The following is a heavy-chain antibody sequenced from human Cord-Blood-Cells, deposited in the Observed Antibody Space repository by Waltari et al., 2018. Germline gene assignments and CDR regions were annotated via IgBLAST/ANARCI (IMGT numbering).Heavy chain of an antibody. CDR2: INPNSGGT. CDR3: ARGLLIYDFWSGYYFDY. CDR1: ASDFTADY. D-gene: IGHD3-3*01. Sequence: VQLVQSGAEVTKPGASVELSCKASASDFTADYMNWVLRRSGQGLEWLGWINPNSGGTNYAQKFQGRVTMTRDTSISTAYMELSRLRSDDTAVYYCARGLLIYDFWSGYYFDYWGQGTLVTVSS. V-gene: IGHV1-2*02. J-gene: IGHJ4*02.